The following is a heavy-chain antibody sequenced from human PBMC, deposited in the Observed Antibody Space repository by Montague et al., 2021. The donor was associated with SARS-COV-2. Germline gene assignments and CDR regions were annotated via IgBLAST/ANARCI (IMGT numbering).Heavy chain of an antibody. J-gene: IGHJ4*02. D-gene: IGHD5-18*01. CDR1: GDPISSAGYF. V-gene: IGHV4-31*03. Sequence: TLSLTCSVSGDPISSAGYFWTWIRHHPTEGLEWIGYVYYTGSTDYNPSLKSRVSMSIDTSRNQFSLKMSSVTAADTAVYYCARDRYGHFDYRGQGTLVTVSS. CDR3: ARDRYGHFDY. CDR2: VYYTGST.